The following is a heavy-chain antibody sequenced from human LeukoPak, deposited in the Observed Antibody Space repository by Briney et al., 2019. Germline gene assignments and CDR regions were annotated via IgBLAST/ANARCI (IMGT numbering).Heavy chain of an antibody. CDR1: GGTFSSYA. J-gene: IGHJ5*02. D-gene: IGHD1-1*01. V-gene: IGHV1-69*05. Sequence: ASVKVSCKPSGGTFSSYAISWVRQAPRQGLEWMGGIIPIFGTANYAQKFQGRVTITTDESTSTAYMELSSLRSEDTAVYYCARDRTKTGATPRLDPWGQGTLVTVSS. CDR3: ARDRTKTGATPRLDP. CDR2: IIPIFGTA.